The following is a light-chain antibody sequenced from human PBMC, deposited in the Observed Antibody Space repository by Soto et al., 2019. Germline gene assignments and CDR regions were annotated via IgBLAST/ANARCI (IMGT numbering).Light chain of an antibody. V-gene: IGKV3-20*01. J-gene: IGKJ3*01. CDR3: QQYGSSPVT. CDR2: GAS. Sequence: EIVLTQSPGTLSLSPGERATLSCRASQSVSSSYLAWYQQKPGQAPRLLIYGASSRATGIPDRFSGSGSGTDFTLTSSRLEPEDFAVYYCQQYGSSPVTFGPGTKVYIK. CDR1: QSVSSSY.